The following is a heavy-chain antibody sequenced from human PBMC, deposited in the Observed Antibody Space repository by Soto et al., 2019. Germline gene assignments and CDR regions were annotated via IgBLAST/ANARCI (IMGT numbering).Heavy chain of an antibody. CDR2: ISSSSSPI. Sequence: QLVESGGGLVQPGWSLRLSCAASGFTFSTYSMNWVRQAPGKGLEWVSYISSSSSPIYYADSLKGRFTIARDNAKNSRYLQTNSLRDEDTAVYYCAREGYCSCTSCVEYWGEGTLVTVSS. J-gene: IGHJ4*02. V-gene: IGHV3-48*02. CDR1: GFTFSTYS. D-gene: IGHD2-2*01. CDR3: AREGYCSCTSCVEY.